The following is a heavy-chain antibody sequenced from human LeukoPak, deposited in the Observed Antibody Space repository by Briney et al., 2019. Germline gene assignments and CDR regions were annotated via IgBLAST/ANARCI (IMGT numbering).Heavy chain of an antibody. Sequence: GGSLRLSCAASGFTFNRYWMRWLRQAPGKALEGVANIKQDVSEKYYVDSVKGRFTISRDNAKNSLYLQMNSLRAEDTAVYYCARSQPLGWLRSDLYFDYWGQGTLVTVSS. V-gene: IGHV3-7*01. CDR2: IKQDVSEK. CDR1: GFTFNRYW. CDR3: ARSQPLGWLRSDLYFDY. J-gene: IGHJ4*02. D-gene: IGHD5-12*01.